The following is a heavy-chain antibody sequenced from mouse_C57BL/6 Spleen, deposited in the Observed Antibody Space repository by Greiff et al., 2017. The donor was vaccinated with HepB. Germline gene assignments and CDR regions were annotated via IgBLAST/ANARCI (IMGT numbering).Heavy chain of an antibody. CDR2: IDPSDSYT. J-gene: IGHJ1*03. CDR3: ARSYYYGSSWYFDV. D-gene: IGHD1-1*01. Sequence: QVQLKQPGAELVRPGTSVKLSCKASGYTFTSYWMHWVKQRPGQGLEWIGVIDPSDSYTNYNQKFKGKATLTVDTSSSTAYMQLSSLTSEDSAVYYCARSYYYGSSWYFDVWGTGTTVTVSS. V-gene: IGHV1-59*01. CDR1: GYTFTSYW.